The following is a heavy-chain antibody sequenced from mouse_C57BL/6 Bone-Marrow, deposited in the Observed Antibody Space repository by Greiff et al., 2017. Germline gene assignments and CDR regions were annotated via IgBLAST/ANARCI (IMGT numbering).Heavy chain of an antibody. V-gene: IGHV2-2*01. CDR2: IWSGGST. D-gene: IGHD1-1*01. Sequence: VKLMESGPGLVQPSQSLSITCTASGFSLTSYGVHWVRQSPGKGLEWLGVIWSGGSTDYNAAFISRLSISKDNSKSQVFFKMNSLQADDTAIYYCARNYYYCYYYAMDYWGQGTSVTVSS. CDR1: GFSLTSYG. CDR3: ARNYYYCYYYAMDY. J-gene: IGHJ4*01.